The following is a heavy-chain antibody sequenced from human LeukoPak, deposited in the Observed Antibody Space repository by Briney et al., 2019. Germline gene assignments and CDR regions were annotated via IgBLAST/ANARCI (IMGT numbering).Heavy chain of an antibody. CDR2: IYSGGST. J-gene: IGHJ4*02. CDR3: ARDIAYDSSGYYSPHFDY. CDR1: GFTVSSNY. D-gene: IGHD3-22*01. V-gene: IGHV3-53*01. Sequence: GGSLRLSCAASGFTVSSNYMSWVRQAPGKGLEWVSVIYSGGSTYYADSVKGRFTISRDNSKNTLYLQMNSLRAENTAVYYCARDIAYDSSGYYSPHFDYWGQGTLVTVSS.